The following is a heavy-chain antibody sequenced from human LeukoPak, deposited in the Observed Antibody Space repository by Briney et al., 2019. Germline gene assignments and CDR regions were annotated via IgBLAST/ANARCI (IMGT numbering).Heavy chain of an antibody. D-gene: IGHD3-10*01. CDR3: AKDTDLYRLLWFGDHPGPFDY. CDR2: ISYDGSNK. Sequence: GGSLRLSCAASGFTFSSYGMHWVRQAPGKGLEWVAVISYDGSNKYYADSVKGRFTISRDNSKNTLYLQMNSLRAEDTAVYYCAKDTDLYRLLWFGDHPGPFDYWGQGTLVTVSS. CDR1: GFTFSSYG. V-gene: IGHV3-30*18. J-gene: IGHJ4*02.